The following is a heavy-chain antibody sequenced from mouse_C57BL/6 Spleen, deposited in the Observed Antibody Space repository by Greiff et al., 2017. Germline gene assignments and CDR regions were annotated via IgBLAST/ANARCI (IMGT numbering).Heavy chain of an antibody. CDR1: GFTFSSYA. D-gene: IGHD2-4*01. J-gene: IGHJ4*01. CDR2: ISDGGSYT. V-gene: IGHV5-4*01. Sequence: EVMLVESGGGLVKPGGSLKLSCAASGFTFSSYAMSWVRQTPEKRLEWVATISDGGSYTYYPDNVKGRFTISRDNAKNNLYLQMSHLKSEDTAMYYCARDRRDYDVGAMDYWGQGTSVTVSS. CDR3: ARDRRDYDVGAMDY.